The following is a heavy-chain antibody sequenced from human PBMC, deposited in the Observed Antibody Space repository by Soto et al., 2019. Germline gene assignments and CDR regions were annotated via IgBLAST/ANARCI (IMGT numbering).Heavy chain of an antibody. CDR3: AREAPHDYDLLEYYYYGMEV. CDR1: GYTFTGYY. V-gene: IGHV1-2*04. Sequence: GASVKVSCKXSGYTFTGYYMHWVRQAPGQGLEWMGWINPNSGGTNYAQKFQGWVTMTRDTSISTAYMELSRLRSDDTAVYYCAREAPHDYDLLEYYYYGMEVWGQGTTVTVSS. CDR2: INPNSGGT. J-gene: IGHJ6*02. D-gene: IGHD4-17*01.